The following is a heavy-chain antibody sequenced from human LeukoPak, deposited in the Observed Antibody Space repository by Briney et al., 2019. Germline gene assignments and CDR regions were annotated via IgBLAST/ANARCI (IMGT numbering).Heavy chain of an antibody. CDR2: IRSSCSEI. Sequence: GGSLRLSCAASGFTFSDYYMRGIRQAPCKGLEWVALIRSSCSEIYYADSVKGRCTISSGNSKNSLYLQMNILRAEHTAVYYRARGIGSSSWPLPLWGQGTLVPVSS. D-gene: IGHD6-13*01. CDR3: ARGIGSSSWPLPL. CDR1: GFTFSDYY. J-gene: IGHJ4*02. V-gene: IGHV3-11*04.